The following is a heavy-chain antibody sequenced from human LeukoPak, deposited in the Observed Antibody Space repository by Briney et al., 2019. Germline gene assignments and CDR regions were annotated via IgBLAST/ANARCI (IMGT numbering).Heavy chain of an antibody. D-gene: IGHD3-16*01. Sequence: GGSLRLSCVPASGFTFSSHGMHWVRQAAGKGLGWVAGIRFDGIKKYYRDSAEGRFTVSRDDSKNTLYLQMNSLRDEATAVYYSARYDAYLRFGAWGKATMVTASS. CDR2: IRFDGIKK. J-gene: IGHJ5*02. CDR1: GFTFSSHG. V-gene: IGHV3-33*01. CDR3: ARYDAYLRFGA.